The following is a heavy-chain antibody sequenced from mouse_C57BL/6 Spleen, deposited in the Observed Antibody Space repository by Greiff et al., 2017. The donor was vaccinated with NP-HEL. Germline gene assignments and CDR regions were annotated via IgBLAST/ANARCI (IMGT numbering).Heavy chain of an antibody. D-gene: IGHD3-2*02. CDR1: GYAFSSSW. V-gene: IGHV1-82*01. CDR2: IYPGDGDT. Sequence: QVQLQQSGPELVKPGASVKISCKASGYAFSSSWMNWVKQRPGKGLEWIGRIYPGDGDTNYNGKFKGKATLTADKSSSTAYMQLSSLTSEDSAVYFCARSYSSGFPWFAYWGQGTLVTVSA. J-gene: IGHJ3*01. CDR3: ARSYSSGFPWFAY.